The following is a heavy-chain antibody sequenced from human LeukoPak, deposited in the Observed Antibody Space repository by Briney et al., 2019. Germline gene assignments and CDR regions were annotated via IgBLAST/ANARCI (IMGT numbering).Heavy chain of an antibody. V-gene: IGHV4-38-2*02. CDR3: ARARREMVDQ. CDR1: GYSISSGYY. J-gene: IGHJ5*02. D-gene: IGHD5-24*01. Sequence: PSETLSLTCTVSGYSISSGYYWGWIQQPPGKGLEWIGSIYHSGSTYYNPSLKSRVTILVDTSKNQFSLKLSSVTAADTAVYYCARARREMVDQWGQGTLVTVSS. CDR2: IYHSGST.